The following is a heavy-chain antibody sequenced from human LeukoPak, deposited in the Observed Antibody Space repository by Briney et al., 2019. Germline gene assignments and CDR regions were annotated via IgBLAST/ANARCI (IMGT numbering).Heavy chain of an antibody. CDR2: ISGSSSSI. J-gene: IGHJ4*02. CDR1: GFTMSDYY. CDR3: ARDFAYYDSSGLDY. V-gene: IGHV3-11*04. Sequence: GGSLRLSCAASGFTMSDYYMSWIRQAPGKGLELLSYISGSSSSIKYADSVKARFTISRDNAKSSLYLQMNSLRAEDTAVYYCARDFAYYDSSGLDYWGQGTLVTVSS. D-gene: IGHD3-22*01.